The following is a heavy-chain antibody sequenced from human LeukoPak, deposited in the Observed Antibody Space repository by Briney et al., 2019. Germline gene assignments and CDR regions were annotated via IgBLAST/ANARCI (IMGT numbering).Heavy chain of an antibody. CDR3: ARGVYGDYAGDAFDI. D-gene: IGHD4-17*01. J-gene: IGHJ3*02. CDR2: VFYRGST. CDR1: TGSIFSTNSY. V-gene: IGHV4-39*07. Sequence: SETLSLTCSVSTGSIFSTNSYWGWIRQPPGKGLEWIGSVFYRGSTYYSASLKSRVSISIDTSKKQISLRLASVTAADTAVYYCARGVYGDYAGDAFDIWGQGTMVTVSS.